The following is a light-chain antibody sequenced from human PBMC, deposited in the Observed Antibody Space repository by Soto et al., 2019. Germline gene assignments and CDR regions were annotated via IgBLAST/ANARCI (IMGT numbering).Light chain of an antibody. J-gene: IGLJ1*01. CDR3: CSYAGSSTFYV. Sequence: QSVLTQPASVSGSPGQSITISCTGTSSDVGSYNLVSWYQQHPGKAPKLMIYEVSKRPSGVSNRFSGSKSGNTASLTISGLQAEDEVDYYCCSYAGSSTFYVFGTGTKLTVL. V-gene: IGLV2-23*02. CDR2: EVS. CDR1: SSDVGSYNL.